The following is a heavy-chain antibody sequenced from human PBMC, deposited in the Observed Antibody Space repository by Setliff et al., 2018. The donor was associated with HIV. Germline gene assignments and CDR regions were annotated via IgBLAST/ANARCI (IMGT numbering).Heavy chain of an antibody. V-gene: IGHV1-8*02. CDR2: MNPNNGNT. D-gene: IGHD3-3*02. J-gene: IGHJ5*02. CDR3: ARGTAPRPASVLEFLEWLFPNWFDP. Sequence: ASVKVSCKASGYNFTDYDINWVRQATGQGLEWMGWMNPNNGNTGYAEKFQGRVTMTRDTPISTAYMELSSLGSDDTAVYYCARGTAPRPASVLEFLEWLFPNWFDPWGQGTLVTVSS. CDR1: GYNFTDYD.